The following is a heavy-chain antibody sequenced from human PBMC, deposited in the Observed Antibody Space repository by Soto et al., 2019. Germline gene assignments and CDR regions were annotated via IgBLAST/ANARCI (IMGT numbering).Heavy chain of an antibody. CDR3: WSDYGGNLDRDYYYYGLDV. CDR1: GLNFGNYA. CDR2: ISFNGDRK. V-gene: IGHV3-30-3*01. Sequence: GGSLRLSCADSGLNFGNYAMHWVRQAPGKGLEWVALISFNGDRKYYAAYVKGRFTISRDNSRRTLYLQMDSLRAEDTAVFYCWSDYGGNLDRDYYYYGLDVGGQGTTVTISS. D-gene: IGHD4-17*01. J-gene: IGHJ6*02.